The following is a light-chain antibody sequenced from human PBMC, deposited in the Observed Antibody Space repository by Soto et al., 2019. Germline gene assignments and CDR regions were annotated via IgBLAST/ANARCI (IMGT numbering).Light chain of an antibody. V-gene: IGKV3-15*01. CDR1: RSLSNR. CDR2: GAS. Sequence: EIVLTQSPATLSVSPGERATLSCRASRSLSNRLAWYQQKPGQAPRLLIHGASTRATGIPARFSGRGSGTEFTLTISSLQSEDSAVYYCQQYYHWWTFGQGTKVEIK. J-gene: IGKJ1*01. CDR3: QQYYHWWT.